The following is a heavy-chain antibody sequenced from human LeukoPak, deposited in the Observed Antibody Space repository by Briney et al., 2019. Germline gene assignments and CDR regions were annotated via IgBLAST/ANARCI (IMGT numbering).Heavy chain of an antibody. Sequence: PGGSLRLSCAASGFTFDDYAMHWVRQAPGKGPEWVSGISWNSGSIGYADSVKGRFTISRDNAKNSLYLQMNSLRAEDTALYYCAKGLWFGELLLGGSFDYWGQGTLVTVSS. J-gene: IGHJ4*02. D-gene: IGHD3-10*01. V-gene: IGHV3-9*01. CDR1: GFTFDDYA. CDR2: ISWNSGSI. CDR3: AKGLWFGELLLGGSFDY.